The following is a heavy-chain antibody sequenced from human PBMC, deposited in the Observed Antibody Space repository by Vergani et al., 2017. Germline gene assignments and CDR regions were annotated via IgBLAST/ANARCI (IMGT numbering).Heavy chain of an antibody. CDR3: ARDRGXIVATPMTYYGMDV. V-gene: IGHV1-69*13. D-gene: IGHD5-12*01. CDR1: GGTFSSYA. J-gene: IGHJ6*02. CDR2: IIPIFGTA. Sequence: QVQLVQSGAEVKKPGSSVKASCKASGGTFSSYAISWVRQAPGQGLEWMGRIIPIFGTANYAQKFQGRVTITADESTSTAYMELSSLRSEDTAVYYCARDRGXIVATPMTYYGMDVWGQGTTVTVSS.